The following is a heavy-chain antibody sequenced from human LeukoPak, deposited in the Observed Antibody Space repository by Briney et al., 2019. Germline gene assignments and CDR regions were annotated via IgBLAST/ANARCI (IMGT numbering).Heavy chain of an antibody. CDR2: IYYSGST. Sequence: PSETLSLTCTVSGGSISSSSYYWGWIRQPPGKGLEWIGSIYYSGSTYYNPSLKSRVTISVDTSKNQFSLKLSSVTAADTAVYYCARKGVVVTAIDYWGQGTLVTVSS. V-gene: IGHV4-39*01. J-gene: IGHJ4*02. D-gene: IGHD2-21*02. CDR1: GGSISSSSYY. CDR3: ARKGVVVTAIDY.